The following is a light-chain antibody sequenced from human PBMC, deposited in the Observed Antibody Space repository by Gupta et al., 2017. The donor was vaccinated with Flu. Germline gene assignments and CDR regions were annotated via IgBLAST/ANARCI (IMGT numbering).Light chain of an antibody. Sequence: DIQMTQSPSTLSASVGDRVTITCRASQSISSWLAWYQQKPGKAPRLLIYKASSVESGVPSRFSGSGSGTEFTLTISSLQPDDFATYYCQQYNSYSRAFGGGTKVEIK. CDR3: QQYNSYSRA. V-gene: IGKV1-5*03. CDR2: KAS. CDR1: QSISSW. J-gene: IGKJ4*01.